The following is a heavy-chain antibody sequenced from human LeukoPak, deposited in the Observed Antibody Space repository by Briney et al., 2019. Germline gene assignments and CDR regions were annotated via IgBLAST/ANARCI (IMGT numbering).Heavy chain of an antibody. CDR3: ASSRGYSAYGGFDY. J-gene: IGHJ4*02. D-gene: IGHD5-12*01. V-gene: IGHV4-59*01. Sequence: TSQTLSPTCTVAGGSISSYYWSWIRQPPGNGLEWIGYIYYSGSTNYNPSLKSRVTISVDTSKNQFSLKLSSVTAADTAVYYCASSRGYSAYGGFDYWGQGTLVTVSS. CDR1: GGSISSYY. CDR2: IYYSGST.